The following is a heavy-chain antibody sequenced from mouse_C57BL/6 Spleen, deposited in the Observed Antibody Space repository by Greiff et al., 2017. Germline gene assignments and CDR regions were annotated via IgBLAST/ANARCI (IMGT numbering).Heavy chain of an antibody. CDR1: GYTFTSYW. Sequence: VQLQQPGAELVMPGASVKLSCKASGYTFTSYWMHWVKQRPGQGLEWIGEIDPSDSYTNYNQKFKGKSTLTVDKSSITAYMQLSSLTSEDSAVYYCARGGDGYPYWGQGTLVTVSA. V-gene: IGHV1-69*01. D-gene: IGHD2-3*01. J-gene: IGHJ3*01. CDR3: ARGGDGYPY. CDR2: IDPSDSYT.